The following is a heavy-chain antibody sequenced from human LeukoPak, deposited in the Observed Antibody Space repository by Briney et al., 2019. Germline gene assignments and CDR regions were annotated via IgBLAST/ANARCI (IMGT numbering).Heavy chain of an antibody. Sequence: ASVKVSCKASGYTFTGYYMHWVRQAPGQGLEWMGWINPNSGGTNYAQKFQGRVTMTRDMSISTAFMELSRLRSDDTAVYYCARDGDFWSGYYTKVYWGQGTLVTVSS. CDR1: GYTFTGYY. J-gene: IGHJ4*02. D-gene: IGHD3-3*01. CDR2: INPNSGGT. V-gene: IGHV1-2*02. CDR3: ARDGDFWSGYYTKVY.